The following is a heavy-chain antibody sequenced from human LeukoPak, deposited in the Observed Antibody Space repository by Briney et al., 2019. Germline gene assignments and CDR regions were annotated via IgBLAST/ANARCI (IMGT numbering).Heavy chain of an antibody. CDR2: IIPIFGTA. CDR1: GGTFSSYA. D-gene: IGHD2-2*01. Sequence: ASVKVSCKASGGTFSSYAISWVRQAPGQGLEWMGGIIPIFGTANYAQKFQGRVTITADKSTSTAYMELSSLRSEDTAMYYCVKSNSRYQPWTLDIWGRGTMVTVSS. V-gene: IGHV1-69*06. CDR3: VKSNSRYQPWTLDI. J-gene: IGHJ3*02.